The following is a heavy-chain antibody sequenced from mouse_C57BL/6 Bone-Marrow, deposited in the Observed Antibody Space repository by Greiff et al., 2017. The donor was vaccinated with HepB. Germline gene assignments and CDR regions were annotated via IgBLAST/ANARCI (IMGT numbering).Heavy chain of an antibody. J-gene: IGHJ2*01. D-gene: IGHD3-2*02. V-gene: IGHV1-85*01. CDR1: GYTFTSYD. CDR3: ARRSDSSGYVSYFDY. Sequence: VKLQESGPELVKPGASVKLSCKASGYTFTSYDINWVKQRPGQGLEWIGWIYPRDGSTKYNEKFKGKATLTVDTSSSTAYMELHSLTSEDSAVYFCARRSDSSGYVSYFDYWGQGTTLTVSS. CDR2: IYPRDGST.